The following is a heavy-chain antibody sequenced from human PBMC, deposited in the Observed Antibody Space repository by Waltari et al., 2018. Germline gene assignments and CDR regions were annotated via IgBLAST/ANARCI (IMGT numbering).Heavy chain of an antibody. Sequence: QVQLQESGPGLVKPSETLSLTCTVSGYSISSGYYWGWIRQPPGKGLEWIGSIYHSGSTYYSPSLKSRVTISVDTSKNQFSLKLSSVTAADTVVYYCARDRTYYDFWSGYWYYFDYWGQGTLVNVSS. CDR2: IYHSGST. CDR3: ARDRTYYDFWSGYWYYFDY. J-gene: IGHJ4*02. D-gene: IGHD3-3*01. CDR1: GYSISSGYY. V-gene: IGHV4-38-2*02.